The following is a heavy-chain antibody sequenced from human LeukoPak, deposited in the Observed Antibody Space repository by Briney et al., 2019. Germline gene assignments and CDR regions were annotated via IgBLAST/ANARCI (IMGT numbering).Heavy chain of an antibody. V-gene: IGHV4-38-2*02. J-gene: IGHJ5*02. D-gene: IGHD5-12*01. Sequence: SETLSLTCTVSGYSISSGYYWGWIRQPPGKGLEWIGEINHSGSTNYNPSLKSRVTISVDTSKNQFSLKLSSVTAADTAVYSCARAFGYSGYAGDNWFDPWGQGTLVTVSS. CDR2: INHSGST. CDR3: ARAFGYSGYAGDNWFDP. CDR1: GYSISSGYY.